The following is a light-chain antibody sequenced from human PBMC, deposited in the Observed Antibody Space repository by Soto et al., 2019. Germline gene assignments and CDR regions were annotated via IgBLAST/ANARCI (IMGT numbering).Light chain of an antibody. V-gene: IGKV3-11*01. J-gene: IGKJ5*01. Sequence: EIVLTQSPATLSLSPGERATLSCRASQSVGRYLAWYQQKPGQAPRLLIYNASNRATGIPARFSGSGSGTDFILTISSLEPEDSAVYYCQQRRNWPPVTVGQGTRLEIK. CDR1: QSVGRY. CDR3: QQRRNWPPVT. CDR2: NAS.